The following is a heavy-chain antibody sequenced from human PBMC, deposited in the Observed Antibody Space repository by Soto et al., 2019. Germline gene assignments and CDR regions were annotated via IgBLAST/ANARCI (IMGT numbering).Heavy chain of an antibody. J-gene: IGHJ4*02. V-gene: IGHV4-39*01. CDR1: GFPISNSLYY. D-gene: IGHD5-12*01. CDR3: ARHALNIVTTYYIDY. CDR2: IYYSGST. Sequence: SQPLPHTCTFSGFPISNSLYYRSWIRQPPGKGLEWIGSIYYSGSTYYNPSLKSRVTISVDTSKNQFSLTLSSVTAADTAIYFCARHALNIVTTYYIDYWGLGTLVTVSS.